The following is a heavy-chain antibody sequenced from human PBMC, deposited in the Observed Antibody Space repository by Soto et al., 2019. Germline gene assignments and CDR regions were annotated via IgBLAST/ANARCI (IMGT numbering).Heavy chain of an antibody. CDR1: GFTFSSYV. Sequence: EVQLLESGGGLAQPGGSLRLSCAASGFTFSSYVMSWVRQAPGKGLEWVSGISGSGGSTYYADSVKGRFTMSRDNSKNTLYLQMNSLRAEDTAVYYCAKGYSGSYYVAAFDIWGQGTMVTVSS. CDR3: AKGYSGSYYVAAFDI. V-gene: IGHV3-23*01. D-gene: IGHD1-26*01. J-gene: IGHJ3*02. CDR2: ISGSGGST.